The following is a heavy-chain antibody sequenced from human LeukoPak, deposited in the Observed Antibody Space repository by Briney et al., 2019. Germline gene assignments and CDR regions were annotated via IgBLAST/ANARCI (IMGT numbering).Heavy chain of an antibody. Sequence: PGGSLRLSCAASGFTFSSYVMHWVRQAPGKGLEWVAFIRYDGNNKYYADSVKGRFTISRDNSKNTLYLQMNRLRTEDTAVYYCARVTLTTSDYWGQGTLVTVSS. CDR1: GFTFSSYV. J-gene: IGHJ4*02. V-gene: IGHV3-30*02. CDR3: ARVTLTTSDY. CDR2: IRYDGNNK. D-gene: IGHD4/OR15-4a*01.